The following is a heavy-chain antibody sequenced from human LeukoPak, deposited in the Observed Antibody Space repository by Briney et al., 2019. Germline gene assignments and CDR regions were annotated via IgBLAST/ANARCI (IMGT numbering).Heavy chain of an antibody. D-gene: IGHD3-16*01. J-gene: IGHJ4*02. CDR1: GXXFXXXX. CDR3: ARDYVDDLPMIEDY. V-gene: IGHV1-46*01. CDR2: FTLTGGST. Sequence: ASVXVSCKASGXXFXXXXXXWVXXAPXXXXXXXXKFTLTGGSTTYAQKFQGRVTMTRDTSTSKVYMELSSLRSDDTSVYYCARDYVDDLPMIEDYWGQGTLVTVSA.